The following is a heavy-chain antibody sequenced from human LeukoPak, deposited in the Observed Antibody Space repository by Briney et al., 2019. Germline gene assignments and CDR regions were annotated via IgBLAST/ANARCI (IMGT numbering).Heavy chain of an antibody. V-gene: IGHV1-46*01. CDR3: ATKLWFGELLGWFDP. Sequence: ASVKVSCKASGYTFTSYYMHWVRQAPGQGVEWMGLINPSGGSTSYAQKLQDRVTMTRDTSTSTVYMELSGLRSEDTAVYYCATKLWFGELLGWFDPWGQGTLVTVSS. CDR1: GYTFTSYY. D-gene: IGHD3-10*01. J-gene: IGHJ5*02. CDR2: INPSGGST.